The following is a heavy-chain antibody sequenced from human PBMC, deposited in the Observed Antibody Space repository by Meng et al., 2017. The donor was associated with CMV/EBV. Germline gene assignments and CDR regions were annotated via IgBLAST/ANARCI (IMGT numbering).Heavy chain of an antibody. V-gene: IGHV3-30-3*01. J-gene: IGHJ4*02. D-gene: IGHD3-22*01. CDR1: GFTFSSYA. CDR2: ISYDGSNK. Sequence: GGSLRLSCAASGFTFSSYAMHWVRQAPGKGLEWVAVISYDGSNKYYADSVKGRFTISRDNSKNTLYLQMNSLRAEDTAVYYCARGIPPVRYYYDSSGYDYWGQGTLVTVSS. CDR3: ARGIPPVRYYYDSSGYDY.